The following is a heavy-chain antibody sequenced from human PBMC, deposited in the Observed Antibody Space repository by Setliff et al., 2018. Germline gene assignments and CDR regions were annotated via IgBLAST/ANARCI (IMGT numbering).Heavy chain of an antibody. J-gene: IGHJ5*02. CDR2: IKADGSER. CDR3: ARDVYDFRTGQADP. D-gene: IGHD3-3*01. CDR1: GLSYINDW. Sequence: PGGSLRLSCTASGLSYINDWVSWVRHVPGKGLEWVANIKADGSERFYGDSVRGRFIVSRDNAKNSLFLQIIDLRVEDTAVYYCARDVYDFRTGQADPWGQGTLVTVSS. V-gene: IGHV3-7*01.